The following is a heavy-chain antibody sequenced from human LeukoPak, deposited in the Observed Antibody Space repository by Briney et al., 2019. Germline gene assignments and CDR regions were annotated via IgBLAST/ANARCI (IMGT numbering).Heavy chain of an antibody. CDR3: ARTTVDPRYFDL. J-gene: IGHJ2*01. CDR1: GYSISSGYY. CDR2: IYHSGST. Sequence: SETLSLTCTVSGYSISSGYYWGWIRQPPGKGLEWIGSIYHSGSTYYNPSLKSRVTISVDTSKNQFSLKLSSVTAADTAVYYCARTTVDPRYFDLWGRGTLVTVSS. D-gene: IGHD1-1*01. V-gene: IGHV4-38-2*02.